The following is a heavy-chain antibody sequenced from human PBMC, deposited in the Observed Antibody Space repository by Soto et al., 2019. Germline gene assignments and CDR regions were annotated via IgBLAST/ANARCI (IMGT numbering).Heavy chain of an antibody. J-gene: IGHJ3*02. CDR3: VRGPDAFDI. CDR1: EFTFSSYG. Sequence: QVQLVESGGGVVQPGRSLRLSCAASEFTFSSYGMHWVRQAPGKGLEWVAVISYDGSNKYYADSGKGRFTISRDNSKNTLYLQMNSLRAEDTAVYYCVRGPDAFDIWGQGTMVTVSS. V-gene: IGHV3-30*03. D-gene: IGHD4-17*01. CDR2: ISYDGSNK.